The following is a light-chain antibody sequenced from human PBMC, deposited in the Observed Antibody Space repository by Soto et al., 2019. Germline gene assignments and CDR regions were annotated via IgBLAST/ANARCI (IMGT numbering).Light chain of an antibody. CDR2: DVT. CDR3: SSFAGTNYCVV. CDR1: TNDVGGYNY. Sequence: QSALTQPPSASGSPGQSVTISCSGITNDVGGYNYVSWFQQHPGKAPKLIIYDVTKRPSGVPDRFSGSRSDNTASLTVSGLQAEDEADYYCSSFAGTNYCVVFGGGTQLTVL. J-gene: IGLJ2*01. V-gene: IGLV2-8*01.